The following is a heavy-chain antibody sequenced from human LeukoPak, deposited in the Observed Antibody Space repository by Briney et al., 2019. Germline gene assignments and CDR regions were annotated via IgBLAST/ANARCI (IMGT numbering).Heavy chain of an antibody. CDR3: AKDSLVVAAAGRVFDY. J-gene: IGHJ4*02. V-gene: IGHV3-23*01. CDR2: ISGSGGST. Sequence: HPGGSLRLSCAASGFTFSSYTMIWVRQAPGKGLEWVSAISGSGGSTYYADSVKGRFTISRDNSKNTLYLQMNSLRVEDTAVYYCAKDSLVVAAAGRVFDYWGQGTLVTVSS. CDR1: GFTFSSYT. D-gene: IGHD6-13*01.